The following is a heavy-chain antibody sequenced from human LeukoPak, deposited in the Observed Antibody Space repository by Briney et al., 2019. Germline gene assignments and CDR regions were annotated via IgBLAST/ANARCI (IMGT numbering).Heavy chain of an antibody. CDR2: ISSSGSTI. D-gene: IGHD5-24*01. J-gene: IGHJ5*02. CDR1: GFTFSDYC. V-gene: IGHV3-11*01. Sequence: GGSLRLSCAASGFTFSDYCMSWIRQAPGKGLEWVSYISSSGSTIYYADSVKGRFTISRDNAKNSLYLQMNSLRAEDTAVYYCARAPTARYNWFDPWGQGTLVTVSS. CDR3: ARAPTARYNWFDP.